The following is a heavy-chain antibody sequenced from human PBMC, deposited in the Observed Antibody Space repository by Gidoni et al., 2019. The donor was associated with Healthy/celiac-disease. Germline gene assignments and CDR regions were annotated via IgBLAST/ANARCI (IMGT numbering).Heavy chain of an antibody. CDR1: GFTFSSYG. Sequence: QVQLVESGGGVVQPGRSLRLSCAASGFTFSSYGLHWVRQAPGKGLEWVAVIWYDGSNKYYADSVKGRFTISRDNSKNTLYLQMNSLRAEDTAVYYCARANIVVVVAATPRLDYYMDVWGKGTTVTVSS. V-gene: IGHV3-33*01. J-gene: IGHJ6*03. CDR2: IWYDGSNK. D-gene: IGHD2-15*01. CDR3: ARANIVVVVAATPRLDYYMDV.